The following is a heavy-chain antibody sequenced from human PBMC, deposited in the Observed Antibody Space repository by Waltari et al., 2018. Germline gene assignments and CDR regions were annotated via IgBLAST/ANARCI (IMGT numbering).Heavy chain of an antibody. Sequence: EVQLVESGGGLVQPGGSLRLSCAASGFTFSSSSMNWVRQAPGKGLEWVSYISSSSTIYYADSVKGRFTISRDNAKNSLYLQMNSLRAEDTAVYYCARGRSGIDYWGQGTLVTVSS. CDR1: GFTFSSSS. V-gene: IGHV3-48*01. D-gene: IGHD6-19*01. CDR3: ARGRSGIDY. J-gene: IGHJ4*02. CDR2: ISSSSTI.